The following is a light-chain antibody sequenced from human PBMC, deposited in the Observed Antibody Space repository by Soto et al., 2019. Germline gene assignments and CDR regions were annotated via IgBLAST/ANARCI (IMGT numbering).Light chain of an antibody. J-gene: IGLJ1*01. CDR1: ISDIGGYNF. V-gene: IGLV2-14*01. CDR3: ISYTDRQSYL. CDR2: DVN. Sequence: QSALTQPASVSGSPGQSITISCTGTISDIGGYNFISWYQHHPGKAPKLVIYDVNNRPSGISYRFSGSKSGNTASLTISGLQAEDEADYYCISYTDRQSYLFGTGTKLTVL.